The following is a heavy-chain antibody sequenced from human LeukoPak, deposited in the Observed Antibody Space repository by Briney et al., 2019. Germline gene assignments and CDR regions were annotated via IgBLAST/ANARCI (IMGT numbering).Heavy chain of an antibody. CDR2: IIPIFGTA. Sequence: SVKVSCKASGGTFSSDAISWVRQAPGQGLEWMGGIIPIFGTANYAQKFQGRVTITADKSTSTAYMELSSLRSEDTAVYYCARSPAKYYYDSSGQGAFDIWGQGTMVTVSS. J-gene: IGHJ3*02. CDR1: GGTFSSDA. D-gene: IGHD3-22*01. CDR3: ARSPAKYYYDSSGQGAFDI. V-gene: IGHV1-69*06.